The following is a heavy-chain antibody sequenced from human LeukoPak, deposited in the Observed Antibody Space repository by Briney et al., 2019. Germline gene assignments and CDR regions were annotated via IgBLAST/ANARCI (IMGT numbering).Heavy chain of an antibody. CDR2: MNPNSGNT. CDR3: ARGILHSGYVGDYYYYMDV. Sequence: ASVKVSCKASGYTFTSYDINWVRQATGQGLEWMGWMNPNSGNTGYAQKFQGRVTITRNTSRSTAYMELSSLRSEDTAVYYCARGILHSGYVGDYYYYMDVWGKGTTVTVSS. CDR1: GYTFTSYD. D-gene: IGHD5-12*01. V-gene: IGHV1-8*03. J-gene: IGHJ6*03.